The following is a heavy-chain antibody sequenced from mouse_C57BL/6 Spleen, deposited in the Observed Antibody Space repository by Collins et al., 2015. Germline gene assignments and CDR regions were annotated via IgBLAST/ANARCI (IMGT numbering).Heavy chain of an antibody. D-gene: IGHD1-1*01. J-gene: IGHJ2*01. CDR1: GYTFTNYG. V-gene: IGHV9-3-1*01. CDR2: INTYTGEP. CDR3: ARFTTVVATRFDY. Sequence: QIQLVQSGPELKKPGETVKISCKASGYTFTNYGMNWVKQAPGKGLKWMGWINTYTGEPTYADDFKGRFAFSLETSASTAYLQINNLKNEDTATYFCARFTTVVATRFDYWGQGTTLTVSS.